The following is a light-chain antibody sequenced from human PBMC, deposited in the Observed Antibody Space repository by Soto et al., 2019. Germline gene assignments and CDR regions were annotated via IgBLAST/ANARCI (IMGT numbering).Light chain of an antibody. J-gene: IGKJ1*01. CDR2: GAS. Sequence: EIVLTQSPGTLSLSQGERATLSCMSSQSVSSSYLAWYQQKPGQAPRLLIYGASSRATGIPDRFSGSGSGTDFTLTISRLEPEDFAVYYCQQYGSSPWTFGQGTKVDIK. CDR3: QQYGSSPWT. CDR1: QSVSSSY. V-gene: IGKV3-20*01.